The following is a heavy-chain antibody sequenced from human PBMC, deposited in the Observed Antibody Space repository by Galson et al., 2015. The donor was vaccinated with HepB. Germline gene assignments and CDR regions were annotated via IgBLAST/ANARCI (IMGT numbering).Heavy chain of an antibody. D-gene: IGHD6-13*01. CDR1: GFSFGDYV. Sequence: SLRLSCAGSGFSFGDYVINWFRQAPGKGLEWVGFIRSNTYGGTAEYAASVTGRFTISRDDSKSIAYLQMNSLKTQDTAVYYCTREGYLGAAHTLLDLWGQGTLVTVSS. CDR2: IRSNTYGGTA. CDR3: TREGYLGAAHTLLDL. V-gene: IGHV3-49*03. J-gene: IGHJ5*02.